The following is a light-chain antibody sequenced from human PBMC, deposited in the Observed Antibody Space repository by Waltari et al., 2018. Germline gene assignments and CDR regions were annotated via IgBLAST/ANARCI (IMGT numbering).Light chain of an antibody. V-gene: IGLV3-19*01. J-gene: IGLJ2*01. CDR1: SLRTYD. CDR2: GKN. CDR3: HSRDSSGDVV. Sequence: SSELTQDPAVSVALGQTVRITCQGDSLRTYDVSWFQQKPGQAPALVIYGKNNRPSGIPDRFSASTSGSTSSLTIIGAQAEDEADYYCHSRDSSGDVVIGGGTKLTVV.